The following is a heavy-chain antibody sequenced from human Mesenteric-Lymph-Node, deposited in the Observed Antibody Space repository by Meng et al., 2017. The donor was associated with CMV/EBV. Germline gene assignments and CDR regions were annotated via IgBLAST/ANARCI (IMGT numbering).Heavy chain of an antibody. Sequence: ASVKVSCKASGYTFTGYYMHWVRQAPGQGLEWMGWINPNSGGTNYAQKFQGRVTMTRDTSISTAYMELSRLRSDDTAVYYCARGGKVDTGMVSYYYYGMDVWGQGTTVTVSS. CDR3: ARGGKVDTGMVSYYYYGMDV. CDR2: INPNSGGT. D-gene: IGHD5-18*01. J-gene: IGHJ6*02. V-gene: IGHV1-2*02. CDR1: GYTFTGYY.